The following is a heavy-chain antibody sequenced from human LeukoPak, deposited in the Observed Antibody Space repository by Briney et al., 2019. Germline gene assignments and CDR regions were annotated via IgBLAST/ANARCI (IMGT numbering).Heavy chain of an antibody. D-gene: IGHD2-2*01. V-gene: IGHV5-51*01. CDR1: GYRFASYW. J-gene: IGHJ4*02. CDR2: IYPGDSAT. CDR3: ARQWGDCSSTSCYSAY. Sequence: GKSLQISCKGSGYRFASYWIAWVRQMPGKGLEWMGIIYPGDSATRYSPSFQGQVTISADKSISTAYLQWSSLKASDTAIYYCARQWGDCSSTSCYSAYWGQGTLVTVSS.